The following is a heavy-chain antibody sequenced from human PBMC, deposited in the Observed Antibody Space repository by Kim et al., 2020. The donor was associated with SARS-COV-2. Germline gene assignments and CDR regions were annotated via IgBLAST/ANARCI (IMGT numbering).Heavy chain of an antibody. CDR3: ARGRRGHVYGVVTAIREFDY. J-gene: IGHJ4*02. CDR1: GGSISSYY. CDR2: IYYSGST. V-gene: IGHV4-59*01. D-gene: IGHD2-21*02. Sequence: SETLSLTCTVSGGSISSYYWSWIRQPPGKGLEWIGYIYYSGSTNHNPSLKSRVTISVDTSKNQFSLKLSSVTAADTAVYYCARGRRGHVYGVVTAIREFDYWGQGTLVTVSS.